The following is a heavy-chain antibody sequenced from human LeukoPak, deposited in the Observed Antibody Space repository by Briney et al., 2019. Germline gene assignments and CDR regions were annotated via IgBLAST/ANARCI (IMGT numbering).Heavy chain of an antibody. Sequence: ASVKVSCKASGYTFTGYYMHWVRQAPGQGLEWMGWINPNSGGTNYARKFQGRVTMTRDTSISTAYMELSRLRSDDTAVYYCASPDYYDSSGYPDYWGQGTLVTVSS. CDR3: ASPDYYDSSGYPDY. D-gene: IGHD3-22*01. CDR1: GYTFTGYY. V-gene: IGHV1-2*02. J-gene: IGHJ4*02. CDR2: INPNSGGT.